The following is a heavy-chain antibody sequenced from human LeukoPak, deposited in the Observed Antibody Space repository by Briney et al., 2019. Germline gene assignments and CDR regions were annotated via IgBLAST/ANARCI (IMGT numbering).Heavy chain of an antibody. V-gene: IGHV4-59*01. CDR3: ARGWTTVLAFDI. CDR2: IYYGGST. J-gene: IGHJ3*02. Sequence: SETLSLTCTVSGGSISSYYWSWIRQPPGKGLEWIGYIYYGGSTNYNPSLKSRVTISVDTSKNQFSLKLSSVTAADTAVYYCARGWTTVLAFDIWGQGTMVTVSS. CDR1: GGSISSYY. D-gene: IGHD4-17*01.